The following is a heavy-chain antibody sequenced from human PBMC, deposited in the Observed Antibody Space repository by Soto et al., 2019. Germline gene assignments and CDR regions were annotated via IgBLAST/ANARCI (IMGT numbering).Heavy chain of an antibody. Sequence: EVQLVESGGGLVQPGGSLRLSCAASGFTFSSYSMNWVRQAPGKGLEWVSYISSSSSTIYYADSVKGRFTISRDNAKNSLYLQMNSLRDEDKAVYYCAFETYYYDCSGYGADPWGQGALVTVSS. CDR2: ISSSSSTI. D-gene: IGHD3-22*01. V-gene: IGHV3-48*02. CDR1: GFTFSSYS. CDR3: AFETYYYDCSGYGADP. J-gene: IGHJ5*02.